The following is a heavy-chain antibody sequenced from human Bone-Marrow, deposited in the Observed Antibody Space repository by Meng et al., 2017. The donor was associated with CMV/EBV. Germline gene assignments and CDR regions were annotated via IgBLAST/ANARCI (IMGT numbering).Heavy chain of an antibody. CDR1: GFTFSGSA. D-gene: IGHD2-2*01. J-gene: IGHJ6*02. Sequence: ETLSLTCAASGFTFSGSAMHWVRQASGKGLEWVGRIRSKANSYATAYAASVKGRFTISRDDSKSTAYLQMNSLKTEDTAVYYCTSGYCSSTSCYRPHYYYGMDVWGQGTTVTVSS. CDR2: IRSKANSYAT. CDR3: TSGYCSSTSCYRPHYYYGMDV. V-gene: IGHV3-73*01.